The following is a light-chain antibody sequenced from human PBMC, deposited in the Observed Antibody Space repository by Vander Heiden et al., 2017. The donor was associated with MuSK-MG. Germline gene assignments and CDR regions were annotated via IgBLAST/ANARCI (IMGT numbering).Light chain of an antibody. CDR2: AAS. V-gene: IGKV1-9*01. CDR1: QGMSSY. J-gene: IGKJ2*01. CDR3: QQLNSYPYT. Sequence: IQLTQSPSSLSASVGDRVTITCRASQGMSSYLAWYQQKPGRALKLLIYAASTLQSGVPSRFSGSGSGTDFTLTISSLQPEDFATYYCQQLNSYPYTFGQGTKLEIK.